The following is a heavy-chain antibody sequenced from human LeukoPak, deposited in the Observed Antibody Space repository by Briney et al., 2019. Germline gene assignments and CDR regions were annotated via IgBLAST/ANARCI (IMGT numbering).Heavy chain of an antibody. Sequence: ISSSXXYIYYADSXXXXXXXSRDNAKXSLYLQMNSLRAEATAVYYCARALDIVATITPIDYWGQGTLVTVSS. CDR3: ARALDIVATITPIDY. CDR2: ISSSXXYI. D-gene: IGHD5-12*01. V-gene: IGHV3-21*01. J-gene: IGHJ4*02.